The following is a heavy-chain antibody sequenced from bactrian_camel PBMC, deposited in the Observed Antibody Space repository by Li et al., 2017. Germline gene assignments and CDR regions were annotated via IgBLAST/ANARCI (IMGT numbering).Heavy chain of an antibody. CDR1: AYTHTRCT. V-gene: IGHV3S67*01. CDR2: TRSGGTA. J-gene: IGHJ4*01. Sequence: VQLVESGGGSVQAGGSLRLSCSVSAYTHTRCTIVGWYRQAPGAEREFVSSTRSGGTAAYADSVKGRFTISQADDKNTIWLQMNSLQFEDAGVYVCKRGFGVSGEYCRPNLSGRGTQVTVS. D-gene: IGHD1*01.